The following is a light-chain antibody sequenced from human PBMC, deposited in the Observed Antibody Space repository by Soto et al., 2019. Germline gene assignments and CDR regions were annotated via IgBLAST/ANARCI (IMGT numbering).Light chain of an antibody. Sequence: QSALSQPPSASGTPGERVTISCSGSSSNIGTNYVYWYQQLPGTAPKLIIYSNNQRPSGVPDRFSGSKSGTSASLAISGLRSEDEADYYCAAWDDSLSGYVFGTRTKVTVL. CDR3: AAWDDSLSGYV. J-gene: IGLJ1*01. CDR1: SSNIGTNY. V-gene: IGLV1-47*02. CDR2: SNN.